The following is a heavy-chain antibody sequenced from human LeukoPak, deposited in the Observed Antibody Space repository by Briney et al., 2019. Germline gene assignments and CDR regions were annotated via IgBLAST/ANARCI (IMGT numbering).Heavy chain of an antibody. J-gene: IGHJ6*02. CDR3: ARELREQYCSSTSCPPYYYYGMDV. CDR2: ILSDGRSR. D-gene: IGHD2-2*01. CDR1: GFDLNSYG. Sequence: GGSLRLSCAGSGFDLNSYGAHWVRQAPGRGLEWVALILSDGRSRYYSDSMKGRFTISRDNSKNTLYLQMNSLRAEDTAVYYCARELREQYCSSTSCPPYYYYGMDVWGQGTTVTVSS. V-gene: IGHV3-30*02.